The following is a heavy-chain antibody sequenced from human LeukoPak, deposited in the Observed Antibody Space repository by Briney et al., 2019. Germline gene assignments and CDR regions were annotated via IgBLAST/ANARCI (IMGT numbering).Heavy chain of an antibody. V-gene: IGHV4-4*07. CDR3: ASSPYYYDSSGYYEK. Sequence: SETLSPTCTVSGGSISSYYWSWIRQPAGKGLEWIGRIYTSGSTNYNPSLKSRVTMSVDTSKNQFSLKLSSVTAADTAVYYCASSPYYYDSSGYYEKWGQGTLVTVSS. D-gene: IGHD3-22*01. CDR1: GGSISSYY. J-gene: IGHJ4*02. CDR2: IYTSGST.